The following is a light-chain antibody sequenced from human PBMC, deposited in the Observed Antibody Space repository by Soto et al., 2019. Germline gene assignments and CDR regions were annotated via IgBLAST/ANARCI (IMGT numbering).Light chain of an antibody. J-gene: IGKJ1*01. CDR3: QQYCWFPRT. CDR1: QRVSSNF. Sequence: EIVLTQSPGTLSLSPGERATLSCRASQRVSSNFLAWYQQRPGQAPRLLIYGAANRVTGIPDRFSGSGSGTDFTLTISRLEHEDFAVYFFQQYCWFPRTFGQGTKVEIK. CDR2: GAA. V-gene: IGKV3-20*01.